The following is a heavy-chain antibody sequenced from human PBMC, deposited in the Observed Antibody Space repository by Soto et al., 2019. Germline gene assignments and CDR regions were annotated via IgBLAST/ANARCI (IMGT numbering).Heavy chain of an antibody. Sequence: QLQLQESGPGLVKPSETLSLSCTVSGGSISSSTYYWGWIRQPPGKGLEWIASIYYSGSTYYNPSLMSRVTISVDTSKNQFSLKLTSVTAADTGVYYCARDFSGWNYYFDYWGQGTLVTVSS. CDR1: GGSISSSTYY. V-gene: IGHV4-39*01. CDR3: ARDFSGWNYYFDY. D-gene: IGHD6-19*01. CDR2: IYYSGST. J-gene: IGHJ4*02.